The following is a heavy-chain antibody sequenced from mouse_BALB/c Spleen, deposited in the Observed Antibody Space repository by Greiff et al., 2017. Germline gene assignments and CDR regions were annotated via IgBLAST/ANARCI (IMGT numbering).Heavy chain of an antibody. J-gene: IGHJ1*01. CDR2: ISSGGST. CDR1: GFTFSSYA. CDR3: ARDGSSYWYFDV. Sequence: EVKLVESGGGLVKPGGSLKLSCAASGFTFSSYAMSRVRQTPEKRLEWVASISSGGSTYYPDSVKGRFTISRDNARNILYLQMSSLRSEDTAMYYCARDGSSYWYFDVWGAGTTVTVSS. V-gene: IGHV5-6-5*01. D-gene: IGHD1-1*01.